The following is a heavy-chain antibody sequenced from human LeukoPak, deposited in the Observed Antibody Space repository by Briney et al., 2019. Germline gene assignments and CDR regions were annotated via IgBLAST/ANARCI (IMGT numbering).Heavy chain of an antibody. D-gene: IGHD3-10*01. CDR3: ARDRFGITMVRGQLDY. J-gene: IGHJ4*02. V-gene: IGHV1-46*01. CDR1: GYTFTSYY. CDR2: INPSGGST. Sequence: ASVKVSCKVSGYTFTSYYMHWVRQAPGQGLEWMGMINPSGGSTSYEQKFQGRVTMTRDTSTSTVYMELSSLRSEDTAVYYCARDRFGITMVRGQLDYWGQGTLVTVSS.